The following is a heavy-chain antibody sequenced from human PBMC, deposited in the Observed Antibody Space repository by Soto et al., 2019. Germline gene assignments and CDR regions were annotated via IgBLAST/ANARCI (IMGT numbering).Heavy chain of an antibody. CDR2: ISAYNGNT. Sequence: ASVKVSCKASGYTFTSYCISWVLEAPGQGLEWMGWISAYNGNTNYAQKLQGRVTMTTDTSTGTAYMELRSLRSDDTAVYYCAREILVTDDCSSTSCPYYYYYYGMDVWGQGTTVTVSS. CDR3: AREILVTDDCSSTSCPYYYYYYGMDV. D-gene: IGHD2-2*01. CDR1: GYTFTSYC. J-gene: IGHJ6*02. V-gene: IGHV1-18*04.